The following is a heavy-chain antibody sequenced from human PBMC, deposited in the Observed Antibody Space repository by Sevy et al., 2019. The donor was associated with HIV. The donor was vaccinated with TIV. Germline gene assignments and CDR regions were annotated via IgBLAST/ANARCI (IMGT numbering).Heavy chain of an antibody. Sequence: GGSLRLSCAASGFSFNNHWMSWVRQAPEKGLEWVANIKHDGSEKYYADSLEGRFTVSGDNPKNSLFLQINSLRAEDTAVYFCARLPTGLQSFNYLLSTYFDSWGQGTLVTVSS. D-gene: IGHD3-9*01. CDR3: ARLPTGLQSFNYLLSTYFDS. CDR1: GFSFNNHW. CDR2: IKHDGSEK. V-gene: IGHV3-7*01. J-gene: IGHJ4*02.